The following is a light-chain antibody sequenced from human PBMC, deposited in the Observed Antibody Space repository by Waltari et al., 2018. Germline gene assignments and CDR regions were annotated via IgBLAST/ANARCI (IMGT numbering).Light chain of an antibody. V-gene: IGKV1-5*03. CDR3: QQREA. CDR2: KAS. CDR1: QSISSW. Sequence: DIQMTQSPSTLSASVGDRVTITCRASQSISSWLAWYHKKPGKAPKLLIYKASSLESGVPSRFSGSGSGTEFTLTISSLQPDDFATYYCQQREAFGQGTKLEIK. J-gene: IGKJ2*01.